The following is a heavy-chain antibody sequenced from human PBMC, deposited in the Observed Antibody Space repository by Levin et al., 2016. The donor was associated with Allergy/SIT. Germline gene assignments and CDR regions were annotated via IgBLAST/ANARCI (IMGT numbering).Heavy chain of an antibody. J-gene: IGHJ4*02. CDR2: INKNAANT. D-gene: IGHD3-22*01. CDR1: RFSFTNYA. CDR3: AKMEVSDYSSSYPFSF. Sequence: GESLKISCAASRFSFTNYAMSWIRQAPGKGLEWISGINKNAANTFYADSVEGRFTVSRDDSKNMLYLQMNSLRAEDTAIYYCAKMEVSDYSSSYPFSFWGQGALVTVSS. V-gene: IGHV3-23*01.